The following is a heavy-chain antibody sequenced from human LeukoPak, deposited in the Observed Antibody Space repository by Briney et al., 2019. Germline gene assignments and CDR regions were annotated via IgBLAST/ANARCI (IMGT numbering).Heavy chain of an antibody. CDR1: GYTLTELS. J-gene: IGHJ4*02. D-gene: IGHD2-21*01. Sequence: ASVKVSCKVSGYTLTELSMHWVRQAPGKGLEWMGGFDPEDGETIYAQKFQGRVTMTEDTSTDTAYMELSSLRSEDTAVYYCATVVVARTEARAYYFDYWGQGTLVTVSS. CDR2: FDPEDGET. V-gene: IGHV1-24*01. CDR3: ATVVVARTEARAYYFDY.